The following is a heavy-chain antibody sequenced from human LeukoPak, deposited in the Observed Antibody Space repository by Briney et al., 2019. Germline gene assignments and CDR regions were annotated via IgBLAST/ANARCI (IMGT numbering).Heavy chain of an antibody. CDR3: ARGLVVATISTYYYYGMDA. Sequence: SETLSLTCAVYGGSFNDYYWNWVRQPPGKGLEWIGEINHGGSTNYNPSLKSRVTISVDTSKNQFSLKLTSVTAADTAVYYCARGLVVATISTYYYYGMDAWGQGTTVTVSS. CDR1: GGSFNDYY. V-gene: IGHV4-34*01. J-gene: IGHJ6*02. D-gene: IGHD5-12*01. CDR2: INHGGST.